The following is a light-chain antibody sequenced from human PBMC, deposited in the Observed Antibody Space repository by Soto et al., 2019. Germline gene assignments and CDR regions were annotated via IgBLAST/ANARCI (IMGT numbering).Light chain of an antibody. CDR3: QQYDSSPKT. V-gene: IGKV1D-16*01. CDR1: QCISSW. Sequence: DIQMTQSPSSLSSSVGDIFTITCRASQCISSWLAWYQQKPEKAPKSLIYAASSLQSGVPSRFSGSGSGTDFTLTISRLEPEDFAVYYCQQYDSSPKTFGQGTKVDIK. J-gene: IGKJ1*01. CDR2: AAS.